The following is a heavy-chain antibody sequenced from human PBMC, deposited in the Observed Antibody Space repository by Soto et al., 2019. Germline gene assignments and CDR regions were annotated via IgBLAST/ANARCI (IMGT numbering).Heavy chain of an antibody. CDR2: ISGSGGST. Sequence: EVQLLESGGGLVQPGGSLRLSCAASGFTFSSYAMSWVRQAPGKGLEWVSAISGSGGSTYYADSVKGRFTISRDNYKNTLYLQMNSLRAEDTAVYYCAKARELLDSIYYGMDVWGQGTTVTVSS. V-gene: IGHV3-23*01. D-gene: IGHD1-26*01. J-gene: IGHJ6*02. CDR1: GFTFSSYA. CDR3: AKARELLDSIYYGMDV.